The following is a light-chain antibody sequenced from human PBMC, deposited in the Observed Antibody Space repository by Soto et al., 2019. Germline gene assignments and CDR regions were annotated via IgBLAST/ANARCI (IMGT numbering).Light chain of an antibody. CDR1: KNDIGVYDF. CDR3: KSYAGSNTYV. CDR2: EVV. Sequence: QSALTQPPSASGPPGQSVTISCTGTKNDIGVYDFVSWYQHHPGKAPRLIIYEVVQRPSGVPDRFSGSKSGNTASLTVSGLQAADEADYFCKSYAGSNTYVFGSGTKVTV. V-gene: IGLV2-8*01. J-gene: IGLJ1*01.